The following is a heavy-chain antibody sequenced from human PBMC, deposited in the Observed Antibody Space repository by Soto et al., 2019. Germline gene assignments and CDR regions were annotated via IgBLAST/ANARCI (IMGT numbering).Heavy chain of an antibody. CDR1: GFTFSSYG. CDR2: IWYDGSNK. J-gene: IGHJ6*02. CDR3: ARDGVAVAGTGGDYYYYGMDV. D-gene: IGHD6-19*01. Sequence: SLRLSCAASGFTFSSYGMHWVRQAPGKGLEWVAVIWYDGSNKYYADSVKGRFTISRDNSKNTLYLQMNSLRAEDTAVYYCARDGVAVAGTGGDYYYYGMDVWGQGTTVTVSS. V-gene: IGHV3-33*01.